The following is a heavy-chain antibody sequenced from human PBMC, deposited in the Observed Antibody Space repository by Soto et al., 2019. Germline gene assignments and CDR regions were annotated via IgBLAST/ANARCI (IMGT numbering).Heavy chain of an antibody. D-gene: IGHD6-19*01. CDR3: ARHKQWLEKYNNWFDP. J-gene: IGHJ5*02. CDR2: IYYSGST. Sequence: SETLSLTCTVSGGSISSSSYYWGWIRQPPGKGLEWIGSIYYSGSTYYNPSLKSRVTISVDTSKNQFSLKLSSVTAADTAVYYCARHKQWLEKYNNWFDPWGRGTLVTVSS. V-gene: IGHV4-39*01. CDR1: GGSISSSSYY.